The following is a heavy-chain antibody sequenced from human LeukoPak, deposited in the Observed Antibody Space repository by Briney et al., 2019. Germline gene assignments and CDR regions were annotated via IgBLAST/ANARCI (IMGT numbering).Heavy chain of an antibody. Sequence: GGSLRLSCAASGVTFSSLAMSWVRQAPGKGLEWVADISGSGDITYYADSVKGRFTTSKNNSNNTLYLQMTSLTAEDTAVYHCGKDVRGGCSGATCYYWGQGTLVTVSS. V-gene: IGHV3-23*01. CDR3: GKDVRGGCSGATCYY. CDR2: ISGSGDIT. J-gene: IGHJ4*02. CDR1: GVTFSSLA. D-gene: IGHD2-15*01.